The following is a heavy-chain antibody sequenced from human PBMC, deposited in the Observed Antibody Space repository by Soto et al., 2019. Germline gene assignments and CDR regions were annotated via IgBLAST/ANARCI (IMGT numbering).Heavy chain of an antibody. CDR2: INPSGGST. J-gene: IGHJ5*02. Sequence: ASGRVSCEASGYTFTSYYMHWVRQAPGQGLEWMGIINPSGGSTSYAQKFQGRVTMTRDTSTSTVYMELSSLRSEDTAVYYCARDLCHIAARRRSRWLQLSWFDPWGQGTLVTVSS. CDR3: ARDLCHIAARRRSRWLQLSWFDP. V-gene: IGHV1-46*01. D-gene: IGHD6-6*01. CDR1: GYTFTSYY.